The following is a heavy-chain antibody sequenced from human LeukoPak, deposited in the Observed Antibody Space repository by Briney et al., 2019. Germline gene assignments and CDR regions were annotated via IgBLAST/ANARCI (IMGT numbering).Heavy chain of an antibody. D-gene: IGHD2-2*01. J-gene: IGHJ6*02. Sequence: GGSLRLSCAASGFTFSSYAMSWVRQAPGKGLEWVSAISGSGGSTYYADSVKGRFTISRDNSKNTLYLQMNSLGAEDTAVYYCAKWGCSSTSCYSLGDYGMDVWGQGTTVTVSS. CDR1: GFTFSSYA. CDR3: AKWGCSSTSCYSLGDYGMDV. CDR2: ISGSGGST. V-gene: IGHV3-23*01.